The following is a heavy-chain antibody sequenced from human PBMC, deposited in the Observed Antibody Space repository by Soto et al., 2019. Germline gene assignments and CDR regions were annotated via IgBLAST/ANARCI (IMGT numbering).Heavy chain of an antibody. Sequence: ASVKVSCKASGGTFSSYAISWVRQAPGQGLEWMGGIIPIFGTANYAQKFQGRVTITADESTSTAYMELSSLRSEDTAVYYCARKGYMSIAIEYYYYGMDVWGQGTTVTVSS. CDR2: IIPIFGTA. J-gene: IGHJ6*02. D-gene: IGHD6-6*01. CDR1: GGTFSSYA. V-gene: IGHV1-69*13. CDR3: ARKGYMSIAIEYYYYGMDV.